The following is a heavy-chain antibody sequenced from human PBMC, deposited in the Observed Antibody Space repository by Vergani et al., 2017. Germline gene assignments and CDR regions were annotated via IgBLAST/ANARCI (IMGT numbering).Heavy chain of an antibody. V-gene: IGHV1-69*09. CDR2: IIPILGIA. J-gene: IGHJ3*02. CDR3: AKYFYNGDSDAFDI. D-gene: IGHD4-17*01. Sequence: QVQLVKSGAEVKKPGSSVKVSCKASGGPFSSYAISWVRQAPGQGLEWVGRIIPILGIANYAQKFQGRVTITADKSTSTAYMELSSLRSEDTAVYYCAKYFYNGDSDAFDIWGQGTMVTVSS. CDR1: GGPFSSYA.